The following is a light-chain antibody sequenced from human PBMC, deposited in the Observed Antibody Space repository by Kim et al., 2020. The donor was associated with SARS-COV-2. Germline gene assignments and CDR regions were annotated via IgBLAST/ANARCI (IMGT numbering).Light chain of an antibody. CDR3: NSRDSSGNHVI. V-gene: IGLV3-19*01. Sequence: ALVQTVRITSQGDSLRSSYATWYQQRPGQAPILVIYGRNKRPSGIPDRFSASTSGNTASLTITGAQAEDEADYYCNSRDSSGNHVIFGGGTQLTVL. J-gene: IGLJ2*01. CDR1: SLRSSY. CDR2: GRN.